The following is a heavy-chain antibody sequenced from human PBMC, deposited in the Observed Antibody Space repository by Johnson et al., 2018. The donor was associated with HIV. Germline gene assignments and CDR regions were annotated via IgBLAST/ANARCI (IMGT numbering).Heavy chain of an antibody. D-gene: IGHD5-12*01. V-gene: IGHV3-33*06. Sequence: QVQLVESGGGVVQPGRSLRLSCAASGFTFSSYGMHWVRQAPGKGLEWVAVIWYAGSNKYYADSVQGRFTISRDNSKNTVYLQMNSLKVEDTAVYYCEKDEVARIHDAFDIWGQGTMVTVSS. J-gene: IGHJ3*02. CDR2: IWYAGSNK. CDR1: GFTFSSYG. CDR3: EKDEVARIHDAFDI.